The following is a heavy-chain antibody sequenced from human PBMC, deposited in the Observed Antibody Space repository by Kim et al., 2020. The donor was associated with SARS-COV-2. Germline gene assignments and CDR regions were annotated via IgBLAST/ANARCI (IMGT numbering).Heavy chain of an antibody. CDR3: SRKSCLHNSGGSCYHYNGLDV. D-gene: IGHD2-15*01. CDR1: GFTFRNYG. Sequence: GGSLRLSCAASGFTFRNYGMHWVRQAPGKGLEWVSTIATTGDTYYSDSVKGRFTISRENARNSSYLQMNSLRVGDTAGYYCSRKSCLHNSGGSCYHYNGLDVWGQGTTVTVSS. CDR2: IATTGDT. V-gene: IGHV3-13*01. J-gene: IGHJ6*02.